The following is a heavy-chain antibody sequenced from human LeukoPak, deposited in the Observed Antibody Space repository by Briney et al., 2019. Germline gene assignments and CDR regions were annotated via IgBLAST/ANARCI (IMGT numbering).Heavy chain of an antibody. Sequence: GGSLRLSCAASGFTFSSYAMNWVRQAPGKGLEWVSYISSSSTTIYYADSVRGRFTISRDNAKNSLYLQMKSLRAEDTAVYYCARTGDYGAFYNYWGQGTLVTVSS. CDR1: GFTFSSYA. CDR2: ISSSSTTI. D-gene: IGHD4-17*01. CDR3: ARTGDYGAFYNY. V-gene: IGHV3-48*01. J-gene: IGHJ4*02.